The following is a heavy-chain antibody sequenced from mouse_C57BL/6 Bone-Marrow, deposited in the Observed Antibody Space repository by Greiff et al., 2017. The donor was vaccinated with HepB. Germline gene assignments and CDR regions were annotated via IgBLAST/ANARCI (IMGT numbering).Heavy chain of an antibody. D-gene: IGHD1-1*01. Sequence: EVQLQQSGAELVRPGASVKLSCTASGFNIKDDYMHWVKQRPEQGLEWIGWIDPENGDTEYASKFQGKATITTDTSSNTAYLQLRSLTSEVTAVFYCTTGGTVVAAGGQGTTLTVSS. CDR2: IDPENGDT. CDR1: GFNIKDDY. V-gene: IGHV14-4*01. J-gene: IGHJ2*01. CDR3: TTGGTVVAA.